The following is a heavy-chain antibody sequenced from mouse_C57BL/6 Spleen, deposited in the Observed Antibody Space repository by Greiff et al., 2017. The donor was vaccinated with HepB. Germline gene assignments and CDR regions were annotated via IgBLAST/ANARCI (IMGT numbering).Heavy chain of an antibody. V-gene: IGHV1-52*01. Sequence: VQLQQPGAELVRPGSSVKLSCKASGYTFTSYWMHWVKQRPIQGLEWIGNIDPSDSETHYNQKFKDKATLTVDKSSSTAYMQLSSLTSEDSAVYYCARGALRRTPYYAMDYWGQGTSVTVSS. CDR3: ARGALRRTPYYAMDY. J-gene: IGHJ4*01. CDR2: IDPSDSET. CDR1: GYTFTSYW. D-gene: IGHD2-12*01.